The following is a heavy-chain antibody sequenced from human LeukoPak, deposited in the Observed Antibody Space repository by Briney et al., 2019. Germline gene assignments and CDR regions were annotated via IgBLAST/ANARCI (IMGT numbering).Heavy chain of an antibody. CDR1: GGSNSSHY. Sequence: SETLSLTCTVSGGSNSSHYWSWIRQPPGKGLEWIGYIYYSGSTNYNPSLKSRVTISVDTSKNQFSLKLSSVTAADTAVYYCARDSSSLPLDYWGQGTLVTVSS. CDR2: IYYSGST. CDR3: ARDSSSLPLDY. J-gene: IGHJ4*02. D-gene: IGHD6-6*01. V-gene: IGHV4-59*11.